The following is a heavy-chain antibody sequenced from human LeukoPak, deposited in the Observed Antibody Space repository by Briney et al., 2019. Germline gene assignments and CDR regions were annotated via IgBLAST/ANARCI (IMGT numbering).Heavy chain of an antibody. V-gene: IGHV1-18*01. D-gene: IGHD6-13*01. CDR1: GYTFTSYG. CDR3: ARSIAAAGIPGY. J-gene: IGHJ4*02. CDR2: ISAYNGNT. Sequence: GASVKVSCKASGYTFTSYGISWVRQAPGQGLEGMGWISAYNGNTNYAQKLQGRVTMTTDTSTSTAYMEVRSLRSDDTAVYYCARSIAAAGIPGYWGQGTLVTVSS.